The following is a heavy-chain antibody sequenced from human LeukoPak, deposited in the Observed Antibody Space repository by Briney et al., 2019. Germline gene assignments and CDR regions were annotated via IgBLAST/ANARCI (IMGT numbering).Heavy chain of an antibody. Sequence: GGSLRLSCAASGFTSSSYWMSWVRQAPGKGLEWVANIKRDGSEKYYVDSVKGRFTISRDNAKNSLYLQMNSLRAEDTAVYFCARGLYGSGTYYFDWWGQGTLVTVSS. CDR2: IKRDGSEK. V-gene: IGHV3-7*01. D-gene: IGHD3-10*01. CDR3: ARGLYGSGTYYFDW. CDR1: GFTSSSYW. J-gene: IGHJ4*02.